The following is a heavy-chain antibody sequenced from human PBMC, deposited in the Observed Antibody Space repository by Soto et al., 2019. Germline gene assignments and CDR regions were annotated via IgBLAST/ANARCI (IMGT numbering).Heavy chain of an antibody. CDR3: AKIREYQLLHPFDY. D-gene: IGHD2-2*01. Sequence: GGSLRLSCAASGFTVSSNYMSWVRQAPGKGLEWVSVIYSGGSTYYADSVKGRFTISRDNSKNTLYLQMNSLRAEDTAVYYCAKIREYQLLHPFDYWGQGTLVTVSS. J-gene: IGHJ4*02. V-gene: IGHV3-53*01. CDR2: IYSGGST. CDR1: GFTVSSNY.